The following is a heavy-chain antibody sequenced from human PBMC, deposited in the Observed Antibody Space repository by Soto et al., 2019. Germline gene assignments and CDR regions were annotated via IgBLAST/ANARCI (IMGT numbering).Heavy chain of an antibody. J-gene: IGHJ6*03. CDR2: IIPILGIA. CDR1: GGTFSSYT. V-gene: IGHV1-69*04. D-gene: IGHD2-8*01. CDR3: ARDATGHDKTCTNEYYMDV. Sequence: ASVKVSCKASGGTFSSYTISWVLQAPGQGLEWMGRIIPILGIANYAQKFQGRVTITADKSTSTAYMELSSLKSEDTAVYYCARDATGHDKTCTNEYYMDVWGKGTTVTVSS.